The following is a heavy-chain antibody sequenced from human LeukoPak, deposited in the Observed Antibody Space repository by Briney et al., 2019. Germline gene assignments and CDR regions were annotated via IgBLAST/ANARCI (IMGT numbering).Heavy chain of an antibody. Sequence: GGSLRLSCAASGFTFSTYWMSWVRQAPGKGLEWVANINQDGSEKYYVDSVKGRFTISRDNSKKTLYLQMNSLRAEDTAVYYCAKTYDSSGYYLDYWGQGTLVTVSS. J-gene: IGHJ4*02. CDR3: AKTYDSSGYYLDY. V-gene: IGHV3-7*01. D-gene: IGHD3-22*01. CDR2: INQDGSEK. CDR1: GFTFSTYW.